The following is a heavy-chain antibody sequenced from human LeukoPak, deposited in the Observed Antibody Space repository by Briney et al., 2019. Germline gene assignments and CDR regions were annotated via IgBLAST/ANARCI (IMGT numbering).Heavy chain of an antibody. CDR1: GFTFSSYW. J-gene: IGHJ5*02. D-gene: IGHD3-3*01. V-gene: IGHV3-74*01. CDR2: INSDGSST. CDR3: ARDQQDYDFWSGTTNWFDR. Sequence: GGSLRLSCAASGFTFSSYWMHWVRHAPGKGLVWVSRINSDGSSTSYADSVKGRFTISRDNAKNTLYLQMNSLRAEDTAVYYCARDQQDYDFWSGTTNWFDRWGQGTLVTVSS.